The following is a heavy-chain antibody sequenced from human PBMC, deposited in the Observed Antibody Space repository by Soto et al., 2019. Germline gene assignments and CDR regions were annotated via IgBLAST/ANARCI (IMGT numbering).Heavy chain of an antibody. Sequence: EVQLVQSGAEVKKPGESLRISCRGSGYSFTTYWISWVRQMPGKGLAWMGRIDPSDSYTNYSPSFQGHVTISADKSISTAYLQWSSLKASDTAMYYCARQGGPGNWFDPWGHGTLVTVPS. CDR3: ARQGGPGNWFDP. D-gene: IGHD1-26*01. CDR1: GYSFTTYW. CDR2: IDPSDSYT. V-gene: IGHV5-10-1*01. J-gene: IGHJ5*02.